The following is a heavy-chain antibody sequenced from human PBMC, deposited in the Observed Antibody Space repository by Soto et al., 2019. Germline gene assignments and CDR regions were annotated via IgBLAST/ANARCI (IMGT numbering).Heavy chain of an antibody. V-gene: IGHV1-3*01. D-gene: IGHD3-16*01. CDR2: INAGNGNT. Sequence: QVQLVQSGAEVKKPGASVKVSCKASGYTFTSYAMHWVRQAPGQRLEWMGWINAGNGNTKYSQKFQGRVTITRDTSASTAYLELSSLRSEDTAVYYCARGYGGPIGWFDPWGQGTLVTVSS. CDR1: GYTFTSYA. J-gene: IGHJ5*02. CDR3: ARGYGGPIGWFDP.